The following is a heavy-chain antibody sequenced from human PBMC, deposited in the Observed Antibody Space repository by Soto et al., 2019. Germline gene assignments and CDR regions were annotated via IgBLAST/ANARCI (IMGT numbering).Heavy chain of an antibody. D-gene: IGHD6-13*01. V-gene: IGHV3-23*01. CDR3: ATDPYSSSWYRPFGY. Sequence: EVHLLEAGGGLVQPGGSLRLSCAASGFTFSNYAMNWVRQAPGKGLEWVSTISDGGGSVYSADSVKGRFTVSRDNSKNTLYLQMNSLRAEDTAVYYCATDPYSSSWYRPFGYWGQGALVTVSS. CDR1: GFTFSNYA. CDR2: ISDGGGSV. J-gene: IGHJ4*02.